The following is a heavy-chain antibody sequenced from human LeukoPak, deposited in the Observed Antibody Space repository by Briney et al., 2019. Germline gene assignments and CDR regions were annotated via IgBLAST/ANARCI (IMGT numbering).Heavy chain of an antibody. CDR3: ARESQRGYSGYDKREFDY. V-gene: IGHV3-9*01. CDR1: GFTFDDYA. J-gene: IGHJ4*02. D-gene: IGHD5-12*01. CDR2: ISWNSGSI. Sequence: PGGSLRLSCAASGFTFDDYAMHWVRQAPGKGLEWVSGISWNSGSIGYADSVKGRFTISRDNAKNSLYLQMNSLRAEDTAVYYCARESQRGYSGYDKREFDYWGQGTLVTVSS.